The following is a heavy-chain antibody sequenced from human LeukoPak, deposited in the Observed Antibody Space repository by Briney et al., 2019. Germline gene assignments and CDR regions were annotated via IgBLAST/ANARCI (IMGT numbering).Heavy chain of an antibody. CDR2: IYSGGST. V-gene: IGHV3-66*02. CDR3: ARVGRDSYGLDY. J-gene: IGHJ4*02. Sequence: GGSLRLSCAASGFTVSSNYMSWVRQAPGKGLEWVSVIYSGGSTYYADSVKGRFTISRDNSKNTLYLQMNSLRAEDTAVYYCARVGRDSYGLDYWGQGTLVTVSS. CDR1: GFTVSSNY. D-gene: IGHD5-18*01.